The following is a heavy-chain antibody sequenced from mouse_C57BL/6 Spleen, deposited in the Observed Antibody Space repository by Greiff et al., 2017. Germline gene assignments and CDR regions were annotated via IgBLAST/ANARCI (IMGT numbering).Heavy chain of an antibody. CDR1: GYTFTSYW. CDR3: ARPRPYDGYYYFDY. Sequence: QVQLQQPGAELVKPGASVKLSCKASGYTFTSYWMHWVKQRPGQGLEWIGMIHPNSGSTNYNEKFKSKATLTVDQSSSTAYMQLSSLASEDSAVYYCARPRPYDGYYYFDYWGQGTTLTVSS. CDR2: IHPNSGST. J-gene: IGHJ2*01. V-gene: IGHV1-64*01. D-gene: IGHD2-3*01.